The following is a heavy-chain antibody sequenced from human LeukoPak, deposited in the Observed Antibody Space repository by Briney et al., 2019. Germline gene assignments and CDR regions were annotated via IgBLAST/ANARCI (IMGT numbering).Heavy chain of an antibody. CDR2: MYYTGSYTVTT. Sequence: SETLSLTCIVSDGSISSSSFYWGWVRQPPGKGLEWIGSMYYTGSYTVTTYYNPSLESRVTVSVDTSKNLCSLKLTSVTAADTTVYYCVGEEYGTGSYYKSSDWGQGTLVTVSS. CDR1: DGSISSSSFY. V-gene: IGHV4-39*01. D-gene: IGHD3-10*01. CDR3: VGEEYGTGSYYKSSD. J-gene: IGHJ4*02.